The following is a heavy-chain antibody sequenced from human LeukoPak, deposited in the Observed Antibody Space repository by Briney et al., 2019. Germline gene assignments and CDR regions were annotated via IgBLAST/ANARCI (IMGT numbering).Heavy chain of an antibody. Sequence: GGSLRLSCAASGFTFDDYAMHWVRQAPGKGLEWVSGISWNSGSIGYADSVKGRFTISRDNAKNSLYLQMNSLRAEDTAVYYCARETVVVVAATRGRAFDIWGQGTMVTVSS. V-gene: IGHV3-9*01. CDR3: ARETVVVVAATRGRAFDI. CDR2: ISWNSGSI. D-gene: IGHD2-15*01. J-gene: IGHJ3*02. CDR1: GFTFDDYA.